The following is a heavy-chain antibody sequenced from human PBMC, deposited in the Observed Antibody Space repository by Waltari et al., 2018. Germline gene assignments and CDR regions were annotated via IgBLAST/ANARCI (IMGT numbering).Heavy chain of an antibody. D-gene: IGHD6-19*01. Sequence: QVQLVESGGGVVQPGPSLRLSCAASGFTFSSYSMHWVRQAPGKGLEWVSVFYSAGSTNYADSVKGRFTISRDNSKNTLSLQMNSLRTEDTAVYYCARENSVAGARAFDYWGQGLLVTVSS. CDR1: GFTFSSYS. CDR2: FYSAGST. CDR3: ARENSVAGARAFDY. J-gene: IGHJ4*02. V-gene: IGHV3-NL1*01.